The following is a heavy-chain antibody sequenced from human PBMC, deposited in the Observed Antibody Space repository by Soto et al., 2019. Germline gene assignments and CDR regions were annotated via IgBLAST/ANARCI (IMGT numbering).Heavy chain of an antibody. V-gene: IGHV3-23*01. J-gene: IGHJ4*02. CDR3: SRGTYYPQSSGLHADY. CDR2: ISGSGGST. Sequence: GSLRLSCAASGFTFSSYAMSWVRQAPGKGLEWVSAISGSGGSTYYADSVKGRFTISRDNSKNTLYLQMNSLRPEDTAVYYCSRGTYYPQSSGLHADYWGPGTVVTVSS. CDR1: GFTFSSYA. D-gene: IGHD3-22*01.